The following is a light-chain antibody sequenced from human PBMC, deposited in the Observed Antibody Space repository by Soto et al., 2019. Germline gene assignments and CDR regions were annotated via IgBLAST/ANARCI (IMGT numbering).Light chain of an antibody. CDR3: TSFASGSTVV. CDR1: SSDVGGYNY. CDR2: DVS. V-gene: IGLV2-14*03. J-gene: IGLJ3*02. Sequence: QLVLTQPASVSGSPGQSITISCTGTSSDVGGYNYVSWYQQHPGKAPKFIIYDVSDRPSGVPNRFSGSKSGNTASLTISGLQAEDEADYYCTSFASGSTVVFGGGTKVTVL.